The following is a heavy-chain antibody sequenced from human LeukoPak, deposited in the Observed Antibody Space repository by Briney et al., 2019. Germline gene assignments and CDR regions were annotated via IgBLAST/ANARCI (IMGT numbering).Heavy chain of an antibody. D-gene: IGHD6-13*01. CDR1: GGTFSSYA. Sequence: SVKVSCKASGGTFSSYAISWVRQAPGQGLEWMGRIIPILGIANYAQKFQGRVTITADKSTSTAYMELSSLRSEDTAVYYCARDSGSSTHFDYWGQGTLVTVSS. J-gene: IGHJ4*02. V-gene: IGHV1-69*04. CDR3: ARDSGSSTHFDY. CDR2: IIPILGIA.